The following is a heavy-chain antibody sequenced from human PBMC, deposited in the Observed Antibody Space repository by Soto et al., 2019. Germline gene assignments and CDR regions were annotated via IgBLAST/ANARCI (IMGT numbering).Heavy chain of an antibody. J-gene: IGHJ6*02. D-gene: IGHD2-2*01. CDR1: GGTFSSYA. CDR3: ARDCSSTSCYLTYYYYGMDV. CDR2: IIPIFGTA. V-gene: IGHV1-69*13. Sequence: GASVKVSCKASGGTFSSYAISWVRQPPGQGLEGMGGIIPIFGTANYAQKFQGRVTITADESTSTAYMELSSLRSEDTAVYYCARDCSSTSCYLTYYYYGMDVWGQGTTVTVSS.